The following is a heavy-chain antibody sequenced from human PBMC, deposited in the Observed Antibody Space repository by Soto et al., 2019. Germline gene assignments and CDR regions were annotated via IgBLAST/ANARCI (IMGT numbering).Heavy chain of an antibody. CDR3: ACTPFTTVVTLYWYFDL. J-gene: IGHJ2*01. CDR1: GGTFSSYA. CDR2: IIPIFGTA. V-gene: IGHV1-69*01. D-gene: IGHD4-17*01. Sequence: QVQLVQSGAEVKKPGSSVKVSCKASGGTFSSYAISWVRQAPGQGLEWMGGIIPIFGTANYAQKFQGRVTITADESTSTAYMELSSLRSEDTAVYYCACTPFTTVVTLYWYFDLWGRGTLVTVSS.